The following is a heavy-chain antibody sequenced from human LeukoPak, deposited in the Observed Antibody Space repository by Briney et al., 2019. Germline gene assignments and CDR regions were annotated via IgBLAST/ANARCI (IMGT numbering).Heavy chain of an antibody. CDR2: IYPGDSDT. Sequence: GESLKISCKGSGYSFTSYWIGWVRQMPGKGLEWMGIIYPGDSDTRYSPSFQGQVTISADKSISTAYLQWSSLKASDTAVYYCARQISFGLGYYYYYGMDVWGQGTTVTVSS. CDR1: GYSFTSYW. D-gene: IGHD3-16*01. V-gene: IGHV5-51*01. CDR3: ARQISFGLGYYYYYGMDV. J-gene: IGHJ6*02.